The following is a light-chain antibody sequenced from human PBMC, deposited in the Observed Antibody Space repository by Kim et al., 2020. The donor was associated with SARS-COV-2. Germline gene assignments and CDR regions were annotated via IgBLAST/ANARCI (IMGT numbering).Light chain of an antibody. CDR1: SLRNYY. CDR2: GKN. Sequence: SSELTQDPAVSVALGQTVRITCQGDSLRNYYASWYQQKPGQAPVLVIYGKNNRPSGIPDRFSGSSSGNTASMTITGAQAEDEADYYCNSRDSSGNHLGVFGTGTKLTVL. J-gene: IGLJ1*01. V-gene: IGLV3-19*01. CDR3: NSRDSSGNHLGV.